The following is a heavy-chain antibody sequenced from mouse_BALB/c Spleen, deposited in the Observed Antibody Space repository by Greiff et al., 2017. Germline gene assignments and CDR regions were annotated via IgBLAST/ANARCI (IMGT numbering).Heavy chain of an antibody. D-gene: IGHD1-1*01. CDR2: ISSGGSYT. J-gene: IGHJ4*01. V-gene: IGHV5-6*01. CDR1: GFTFSSYG. CDR3: AREDYYGSSYVYYYAMDY. Sequence: EVQLVESGGDLVKPGGSLKLSCAASGFTFSSYGMSWVRQTPDKRLEWVATISSGGSYTYYPDSVKGRFTISRDNAKNTLYLQMSSLKSEDTAMYYCAREDYYGSSYVYYYAMDYWGQGTSVTVSS.